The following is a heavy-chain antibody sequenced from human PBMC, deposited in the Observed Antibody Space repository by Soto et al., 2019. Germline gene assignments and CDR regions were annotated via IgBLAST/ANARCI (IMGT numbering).Heavy chain of an antibody. D-gene: IGHD2-21*01. CDR2: IITVLGTT. CDR3: ARRRYCGYDCYHKHYYGMDV. CDR1: GDTFSSYA. V-gene: IGHV1-69*08. J-gene: IGHJ6*02. Sequence: QVQLVQSGGELKKTGSSVKVSCRASGDTFSSYAVNWVRQAPGRGLEWMGRIITVLGTTDYAQNFKGRLTITAEKSTKTVYMELSSLRSEDTAVYYCARRRYCGYDCYHKHYYGMDVWGQGTTVTVAS.